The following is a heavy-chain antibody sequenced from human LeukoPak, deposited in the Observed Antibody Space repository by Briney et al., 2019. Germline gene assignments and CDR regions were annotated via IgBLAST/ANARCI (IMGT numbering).Heavy chain of an antibody. CDR2: ISSTGAYI. Sequence: GGSLRLSCAASGFTFNSYAIHWVRQAPGKGLEWVSSISSTGAYIYYADSLKGRFTISRDNAKNSLYLQMNSLRADDTAVYYCARGLAAAGTRGPYWGQGTLVTVSS. CDR3: ARGLAAAGTRGPY. CDR1: GFTFNSYA. V-gene: IGHV3-21*01. J-gene: IGHJ4*02. D-gene: IGHD6-13*01.